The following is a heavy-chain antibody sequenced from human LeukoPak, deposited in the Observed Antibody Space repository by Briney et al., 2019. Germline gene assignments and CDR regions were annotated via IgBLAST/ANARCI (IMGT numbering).Heavy chain of an antibody. CDR3: AKDSSGWYTFDY. J-gene: IGHJ4*02. CDR1: GFTFSSYA. D-gene: IGHD6-19*01. V-gene: IGHV3-23*01. Sequence: AGGSLRLSCAASGFTFSSYAMSWVRQAPGKGLEWVSAISGSGGSTYYADSVKGRFTISRDNSKSTLYLQMNSLRAEDTAVYYCAKDSSGWYTFDYWGQGTLVTVSS. CDR2: ISGSGGST.